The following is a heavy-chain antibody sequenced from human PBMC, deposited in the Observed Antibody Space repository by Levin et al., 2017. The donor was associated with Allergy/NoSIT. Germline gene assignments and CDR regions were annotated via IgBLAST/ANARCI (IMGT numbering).Heavy chain of an antibody. CDR2: IYSGGTSGST. D-gene: IGHD3-16*01. V-gene: IGHV3-53*01. J-gene: IGHJ2*01. CDR3: ARDRHNRGSWYFDL. Sequence: ETLSLTCAVSGFTVSSNYMSWVRQAPGKGLEWVSVIYSGGTSGSTFYADSVRGRFTISRDNSKNTLYLQMNSLRAEDTAVYYCARDRHNRGSWYFDLWGRGTLVTVSS. CDR1: GFTVSSNY.